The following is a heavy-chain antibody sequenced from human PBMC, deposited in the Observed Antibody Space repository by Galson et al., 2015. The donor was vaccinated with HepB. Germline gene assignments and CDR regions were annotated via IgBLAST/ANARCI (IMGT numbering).Heavy chain of an antibody. CDR3: ARDGDPSSGWVLDY. Sequence: SLRLSCAASGFTFSSNSMNWVRQTPGKGLEWVSSISSGSSYKYYADSVKGRFTISRDNAKNSLYLQMNSLRDEDTAVYYCARDGDPSSGWVLDYWGQGTLVTVSS. J-gene: IGHJ4*02. V-gene: IGHV3-21*01. D-gene: IGHD6-19*01. CDR2: ISSGSSYK. CDR1: GFTFSSNS.